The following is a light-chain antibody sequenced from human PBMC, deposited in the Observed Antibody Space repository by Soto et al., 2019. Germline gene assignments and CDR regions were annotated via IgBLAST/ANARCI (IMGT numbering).Light chain of an antibody. CDR1: QSVSSSY. CDR3: QQYGSSRWT. V-gene: IGKV3-20*01. Sequence: EIVLTQSPGTLSLSPGERATLSCRASQSVSSSYLAWYQQKPGQAPRLLIYGASTRATGIQDRFSGSGSGTDFTLTISTLEPEDFAVYYCQQYGSSRWTFGQGTKVEFK. J-gene: IGKJ1*01. CDR2: GAS.